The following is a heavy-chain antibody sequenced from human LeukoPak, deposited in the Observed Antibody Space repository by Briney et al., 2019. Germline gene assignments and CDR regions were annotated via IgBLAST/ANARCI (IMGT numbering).Heavy chain of an antibody. CDR3: ARARGGIQLWFGGMDV. D-gene: IGHD5-18*01. CDR1: GGSISSSSYY. CDR2: IYYSGST. J-gene: IGHJ6*02. V-gene: IGHV4-39*07. Sequence: SETLSLTCTVSGGSISSSSYYWGWIRQPPGKGLEWIGSIYYSGSTYYNPSLKSRVTISVDRSKNQFSLKLSSVTAADTAVYYCARARGGIQLWFGGMDVWGQGTTVTVSS.